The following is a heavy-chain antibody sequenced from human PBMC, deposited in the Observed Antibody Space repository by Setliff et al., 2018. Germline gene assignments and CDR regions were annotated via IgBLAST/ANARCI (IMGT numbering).Heavy chain of an antibody. V-gene: IGHV4-4*07. D-gene: IGHD1-26*01. CDR3: ARKGISALSGAFDM. CDR1: GGSISNYY. J-gene: IGHJ3*02. CDR2: IYTSGST. Sequence: SLTCTVSGGSISNYYWSWIRQPAGKGLEWIGRIYTSGSTNYNPSLKSRVTMSVDTSKNQFSLKLSSVIAADTAVYYCARKGISALSGAFDMWGQGTMVTVSS.